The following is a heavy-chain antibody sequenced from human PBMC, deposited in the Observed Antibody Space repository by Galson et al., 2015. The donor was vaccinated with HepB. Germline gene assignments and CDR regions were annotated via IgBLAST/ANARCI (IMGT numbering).Heavy chain of an antibody. CDR3: AKESRGSSSPEYYYYYYMDV. V-gene: IGHV3-43*01. J-gene: IGHJ6*03. CDR1: GFTFDDYT. CDR2: ISWDGGST. Sequence: SLRLSCAASGFTFDDYTMHWVRQAPGKGLEWVSLISWDGGSTYYADSVKGRFTISRDNSKNSLYLQMNSLRTEDTALYYCAKESRGSSSPEYYYYYYMDVWGKGTTVTVSS. D-gene: IGHD6-6*01.